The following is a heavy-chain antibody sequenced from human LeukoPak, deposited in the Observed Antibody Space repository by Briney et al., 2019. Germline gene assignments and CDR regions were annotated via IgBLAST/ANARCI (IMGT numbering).Heavy chain of an antibody. CDR2: INAHGSST. CDR1: GFTFSSYW. D-gene: IGHD3-22*01. Sequence: GGSLRLSCAASGFTFSSYWMHWVRQAPGKGPVWVSRINAHGSSTNYADSVKGRFTISRDNAKNTLYLQMNSLRAEDTAVYYCSRDRPDTYYYDSSGLFDIWGQGTLVTVSS. V-gene: IGHV3-74*01. J-gene: IGHJ3*02. CDR3: SRDRPDTYYYDSSGLFDI.